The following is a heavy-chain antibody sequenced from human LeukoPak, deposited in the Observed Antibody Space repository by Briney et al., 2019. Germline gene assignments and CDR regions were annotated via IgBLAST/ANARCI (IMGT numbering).Heavy chain of an antibody. Sequence: ASVKVSCKASGGTFSSYAISWVRQAPGQGLEWMGGIIPIFGTANYAQKFQGRVTITADESTSTAYMELSSLRSEDTAVYYCASPVAGSYYRGMDVWGQGTTVTVSS. V-gene: IGHV1-69*13. D-gene: IGHD6-19*01. CDR1: GGTFSSYA. CDR3: ASPVAGSYYRGMDV. CDR2: IIPIFGTA. J-gene: IGHJ6*02.